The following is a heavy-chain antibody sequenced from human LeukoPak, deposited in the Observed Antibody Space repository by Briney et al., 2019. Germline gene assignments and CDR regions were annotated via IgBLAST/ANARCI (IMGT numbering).Heavy chain of an antibody. CDR1: GGSFSGYY. CDR2: INHSGST. CDR3: ARGVYGGNRGWYFDL. J-gene: IGHJ2*01. D-gene: IGHD4-23*01. Sequence: SETLSLTCAVYGGSFSGYYWSWIRQPPGKGLEWIGEINHSGSTNYNPSLKSRVTISVDTSKNQFSLKLSSVTAADTAVYYCARGVYGGNRGWYFDLWGRGTLVTVSS. V-gene: IGHV4-34*01.